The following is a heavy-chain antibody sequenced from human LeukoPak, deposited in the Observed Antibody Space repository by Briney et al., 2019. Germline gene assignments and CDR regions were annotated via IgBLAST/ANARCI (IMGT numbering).Heavy chain of an antibody. Sequence: GGSLRLSCAASGFTFSTYAMHWVRQAPGKGLEYVSAISNNGGSTYYANSVEGRFTISRDNSKNTLFLQMASLRAEDMAVYYCARGNRYCSSGSCYGHFDYWGQGILVTVSS. D-gene: IGHD2-15*01. CDR2: ISNNGGST. CDR3: ARGNRYCSSGSCYGHFDY. CDR1: GFTFSTYA. J-gene: IGHJ4*02. V-gene: IGHV3-64*01.